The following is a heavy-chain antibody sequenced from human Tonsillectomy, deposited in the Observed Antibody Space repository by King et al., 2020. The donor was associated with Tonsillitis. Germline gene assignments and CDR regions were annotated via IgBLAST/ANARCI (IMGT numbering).Heavy chain of an antibody. CDR3: AKALRIAAAGTLYYYYGMDV. V-gene: IGHV3-30*18. D-gene: IGHD6-13*01. J-gene: IGHJ6*02. CDR2: ISYDGSNK. Sequence: LVESGGGVVQPGRALRLSCAASGFTVSTFGMHWVRQAPGKGLEWVGVISYDGSNKYYEDSVKGRLTIFRDNSKNTLYLQMNSLRAEDTAVYYCAKALRIAAAGTLYYYYGMDVWGQGTTVTVSS. CDR1: GFTVSTFG.